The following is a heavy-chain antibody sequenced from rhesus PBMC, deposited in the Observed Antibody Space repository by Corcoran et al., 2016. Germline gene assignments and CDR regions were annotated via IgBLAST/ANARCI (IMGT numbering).Heavy chain of an antibody. Sequence: QVQLQESGPAVVKPSETLSLTCAVSGGSISSSNCWSWIRQSPGKGREWIGGIYGSGGRTKYNPSRKRRGTISKDPSKNQLSLKLSAVPAADTAVDYCARLLGYSGSSAFDFWGQGLRVTVSS. CDR3: ARLLGYSGSSAFDF. CDR1: GGSISSSNC. V-gene: IGHV4-93*01. J-gene: IGHJ3*01. D-gene: IGHD3-16*01. CDR2: IYGSGGRT.